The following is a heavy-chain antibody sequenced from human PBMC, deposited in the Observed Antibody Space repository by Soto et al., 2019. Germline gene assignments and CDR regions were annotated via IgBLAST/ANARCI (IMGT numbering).Heavy chain of an antibody. J-gene: IGHJ4*02. CDR1: GFTFSSYG. CDR2: ISYDGSNK. D-gene: IGHD5-18*01. V-gene: IGHV3-30*18. Sequence: SLRLSCSASGFTFSSYGMHWVRQAPGKGLEWVAVISYDGSNKYYADSVKGRFTISRDNSKNTLYLQMNSLRAEDTAVYYCAKDFGYSYGLDYWGQGTLVTVSS. CDR3: AKDFGYSYGLDY.